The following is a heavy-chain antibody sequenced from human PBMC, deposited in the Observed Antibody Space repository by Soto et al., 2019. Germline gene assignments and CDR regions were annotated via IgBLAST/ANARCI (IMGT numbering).Heavy chain of an antibody. CDR1: GGTFSSFG. CDR3: AREASGYDF. V-gene: IGHV1-69*13. Sequence: SVKVSCKASGGTFSSFGISWVRQAPGQGLEWMGGIIPVFGRPNYAQRFRGRLTITADESTNTSYMELIDLTSEDTAVYYCAREASGYDFWGQGTQVTSPQ. J-gene: IGHJ1*01. CDR2: IIPVFGRP. D-gene: IGHD5-12*01.